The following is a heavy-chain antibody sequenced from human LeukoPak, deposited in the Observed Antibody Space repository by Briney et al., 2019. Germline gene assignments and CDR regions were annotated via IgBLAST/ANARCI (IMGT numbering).Heavy chain of an antibody. J-gene: IGHJ5*02. Sequence: ASVKVSCKASGYTFTSYGISWVRQAPGQGLEWMGGIIPIFGTANYAQKFQGRVTITADESTSTAYMELSSLRSEDTAVYYCARDGGYCSGGSCSNNWFDPWGQGTLVTVSS. V-gene: IGHV1-69*13. CDR1: GYTFTSYG. CDR3: ARDGGYCSGGSCSNNWFDP. CDR2: IIPIFGTA. D-gene: IGHD2-15*01.